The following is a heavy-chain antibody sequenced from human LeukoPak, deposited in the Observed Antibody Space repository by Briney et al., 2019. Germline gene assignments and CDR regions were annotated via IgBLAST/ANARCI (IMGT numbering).Heavy chain of an antibody. CDR1: GGSISSYY. Sequence: SETLSLTCTVSGGSISSYYWSWIRQPAGKGLEWIGRIYTSGSTNYNPSLKSRVTMSVDTSKNQFSLKLSSVTAADTAVYYCARDYGSRSTSFSWGWFDPWGQGTLVTVSS. J-gene: IGHJ5*02. V-gene: IGHV4-4*07. D-gene: IGHD2-2*01. CDR3: ARDYGSRSTSFSWGWFDP. CDR2: IYTSGST.